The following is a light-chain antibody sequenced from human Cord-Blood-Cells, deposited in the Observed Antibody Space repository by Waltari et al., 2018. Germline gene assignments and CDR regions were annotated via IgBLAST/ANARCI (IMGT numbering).Light chain of an antibody. J-gene: IGKJ1*01. CDR3: QQDNNWPET. CDR1: QSVSSN. Sequence: EIVMTQSPATLSVSPGERATLSCRASQSVSSNLAWYQQEPGQAPRLLIYGASTRATRIPGRFSGSGSGTEFTLTSSSLQSEDFAGYYCQQDNNWPETFGQGTKVEIK. V-gene: IGKV3-15*01. CDR2: GAS.